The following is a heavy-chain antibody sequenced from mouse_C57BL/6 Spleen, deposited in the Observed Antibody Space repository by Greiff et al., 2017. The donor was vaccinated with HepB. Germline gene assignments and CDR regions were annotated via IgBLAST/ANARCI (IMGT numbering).Heavy chain of an antibody. CDR1: GYTFTDYE. D-gene: IGHD1-1*01. Sequence: QVQLQQSGAELVRPGASVTLSCKASGYTFTDYEMHWVKQTPVHGLEWIGAIDPETGGTAYNQKFKGKAILTTDKSSSTTYMELRSLTSEDSAVYCCTRGEDPYYGSRSYYFDYWGQGTTLTVSS. CDR2: IDPETGGT. J-gene: IGHJ2*01. V-gene: IGHV1-15*01. CDR3: TRGEDPYYGSRSYYFDY.